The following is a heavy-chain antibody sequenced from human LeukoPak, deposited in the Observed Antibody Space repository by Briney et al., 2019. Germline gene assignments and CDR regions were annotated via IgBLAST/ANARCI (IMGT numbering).Heavy chain of an antibody. CDR3: WXXXXXXXXXXXXXRWGFQH. CDR1: GXTFTVYY. CDR2: INPNSGGT. V-gene: IGHV1-2*02. D-gene: IGHD3-16*01. Sequence: KXXGXTFTVYYMHWVRQAPGQGLEWVGWINPNSGGTNYTQKFQGRGTMTRDTASSKAYMELRRVRSDERDVYECWXXXXXXXXXXXXXRWGFQHWGQGTLVTVSS. J-gene: IGHJ1*01.